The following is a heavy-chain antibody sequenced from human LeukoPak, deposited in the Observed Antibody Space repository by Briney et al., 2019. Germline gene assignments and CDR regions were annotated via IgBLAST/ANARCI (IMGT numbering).Heavy chain of an antibody. J-gene: IGHJ5*02. D-gene: IGHD3-10*01. CDR1: GGTFSSYA. V-gene: IGHV1-69*05. CDR3: ARDCGSGSYSNWFDP. CDR2: IIPIFGTA. Sequence: ASVKVSCKASGGTFSSYAISWVRQAPGQGLEWMGRIIPIFGTANYAQKFQGRVTITTDESTSTAYMELSSLRSEDTAVYYCARDCGSGSYSNWFDPWGQGTLVTVSS.